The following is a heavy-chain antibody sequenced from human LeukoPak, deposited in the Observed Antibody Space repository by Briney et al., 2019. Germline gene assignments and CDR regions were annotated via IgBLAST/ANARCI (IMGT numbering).Heavy chain of an antibody. V-gene: IGHV3-43*02. CDR3: AKDIGGIVGAITSPTFDY. Sequence: GGSLRLSCAASGFTFDDYAMHWVRQAPGKGLEWVSLISGDGGSTYYADSVKGRFTISRDNSKNSLYLQMNSLRTEDTALYYCAKDIGGIVGAITSPTFDYWGQGTLVTVSS. CDR1: GFTFDDYA. D-gene: IGHD1-26*01. J-gene: IGHJ4*02. CDR2: ISGDGGST.